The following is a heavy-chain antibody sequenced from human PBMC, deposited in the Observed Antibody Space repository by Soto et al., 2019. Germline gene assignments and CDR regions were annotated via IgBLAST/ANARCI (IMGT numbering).Heavy chain of an antibody. Sequence: QVQLVESGGGVVQPGRSLRLSCAASGFTFSSFAFHWVRQAPGKGLEWVAVISYDGSNKYYADSVKGRFTISSDNSKNTLYLQMNSLRAEDTAVYYCARDIEDYYGSGSYPSGIDYWGQGTLVTVSS. J-gene: IGHJ4*02. V-gene: IGHV3-30-3*01. CDR2: ISYDGSNK. D-gene: IGHD3-10*01. CDR3: ARDIEDYYGSGSYPSGIDY. CDR1: GFTFSSFA.